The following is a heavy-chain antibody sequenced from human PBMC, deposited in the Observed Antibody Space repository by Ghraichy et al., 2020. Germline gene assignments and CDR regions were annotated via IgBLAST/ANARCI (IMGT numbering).Heavy chain of an antibody. Sequence: LRLSCAASGFTFDDYAMHWVRQAPGKGLEWVSGISWNSGSIGYADSVKGRFTISRDNAKNSLYLQMNSLRAEDTALYYCAKGRRYYDSSGYYIFDYWGQGTLVTVSS. J-gene: IGHJ4*02. CDR2: ISWNSGSI. CDR1: GFTFDDYA. CDR3: AKGRRYYDSSGYYIFDY. V-gene: IGHV3-9*01. D-gene: IGHD3-22*01.